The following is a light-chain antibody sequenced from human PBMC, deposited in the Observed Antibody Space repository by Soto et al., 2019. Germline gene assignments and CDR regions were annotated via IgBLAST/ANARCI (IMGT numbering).Light chain of an antibody. CDR1: QSVSSTC. CDR3: QQYDSPPQT. V-gene: IGKV3-20*01. Sequence: EIALTQSPGTLSLSPGERATLSCRASQSVSSTCLAWYRQKPGQAPRLLIYSASSRATGIPDRFSGSGSGTDFTLTIGRLEPEDFAVYYGQQYDSPPQTFGQGTKVEIK. CDR2: SAS. J-gene: IGKJ1*01.